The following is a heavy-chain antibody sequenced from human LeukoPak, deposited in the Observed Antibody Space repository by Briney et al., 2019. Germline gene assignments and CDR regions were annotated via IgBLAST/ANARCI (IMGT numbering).Heavy chain of an antibody. CDR1: GFTVSSNY. CDR3: TTEGYCSSTSCYNY. D-gene: IGHD2-2*02. V-gene: IGHV3-15*01. Sequence: GGSLRLSCAASGFTVSSNYMSWVRQAPGKGLEWVGLIKGKTDGGTTDYAAPVKGRFTISRDDSKNTLYLQMNSLKTEDTAMYYCTTEGYCSSTSCYNYWGQGTLVTVSS. J-gene: IGHJ4*02. CDR2: IKGKTDGGTT.